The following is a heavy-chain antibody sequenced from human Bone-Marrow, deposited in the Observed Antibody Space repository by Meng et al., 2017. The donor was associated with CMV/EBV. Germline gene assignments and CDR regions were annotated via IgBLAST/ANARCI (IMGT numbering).Heavy chain of an antibody. D-gene: IGHD2-2*01. CDR3: ARLCSSTSCPFDY. Sequence: ASVQVSCKASGYTFTSYGISWVRQAPGQGLEGMGWISAYNGNTNYAQKLQGRVTMTTNTSTSTAYMELRSLRSDDTAVYYCARLCSSTSCPFDYWGQGTLVTVSS. V-gene: IGHV1-18*01. J-gene: IGHJ4*02. CDR1: GYTFTSYG. CDR2: ISAYNGNT.